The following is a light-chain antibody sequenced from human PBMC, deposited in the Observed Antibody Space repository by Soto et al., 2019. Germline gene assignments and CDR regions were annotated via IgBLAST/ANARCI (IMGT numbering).Light chain of an antibody. V-gene: IGKV4-1*01. CDR3: QQYYSTPLT. CDR2: WAS. Sequence: IVMTQSPDSLAVSLGERATINCKSSQSVLYSSNHKNYLAWYQQKPGQPPKLLIYWASTRESGVPDRFSGSGSGTDFTLTSSSLQAEDVAVYYCQQYYSTPLTFGGGTKVEIK. J-gene: IGKJ4*01. CDR1: QSVLYSSNHKNY.